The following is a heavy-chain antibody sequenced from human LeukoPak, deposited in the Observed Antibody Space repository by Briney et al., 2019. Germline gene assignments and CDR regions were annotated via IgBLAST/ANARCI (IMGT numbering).Heavy chain of an antibody. Sequence: PGGSLRLPCAASGFTFSGSAMHWVRQASGKGLEWVGRIRSKANSYATAYAASVKGRFTISRDDSKNTAYLQMNSLKTEDTAVYYCTQFGGVIVDDYWGQGTLVTVSS. V-gene: IGHV3-73*01. CDR2: IRSKANSYAT. J-gene: IGHJ4*02. D-gene: IGHD3-16*02. CDR1: GFTFSGSA. CDR3: TQFGGVIVDDY.